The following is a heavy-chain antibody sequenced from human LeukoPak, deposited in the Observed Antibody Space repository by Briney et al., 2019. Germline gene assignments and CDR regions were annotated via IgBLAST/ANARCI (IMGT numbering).Heavy chain of an antibody. Sequence: GSLRLSCAASGFTFSNYWMSWVRQAPGKGLEWVSYISSSGSTIYYADSVKGRFTISRDNAKNSLYLQMNSLRAEDTAVYYCASLYSYGPGGIDYWGQGTLVTVSS. D-gene: IGHD5-18*01. CDR1: GFTFSNYW. V-gene: IGHV3-11*01. CDR3: ASLYSYGPGGIDY. CDR2: ISSSGSTI. J-gene: IGHJ4*02.